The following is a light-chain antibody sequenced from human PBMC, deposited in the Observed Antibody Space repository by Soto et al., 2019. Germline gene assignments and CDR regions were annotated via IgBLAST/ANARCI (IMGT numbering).Light chain of an antibody. CDR1: QSITSNY. CDR3: HQYGSSPST. Sequence: EIVLTQSPGTLSLSPGERATLSCRASQSITSNYLAWYQQKPGQAPRLLIYGASYRVTGIPDRVSGSGSGTDFTLTISRLEPEDFAVYYCHQYGSSPSTFGQGTMV. J-gene: IGKJ1*01. CDR2: GAS. V-gene: IGKV3-20*01.